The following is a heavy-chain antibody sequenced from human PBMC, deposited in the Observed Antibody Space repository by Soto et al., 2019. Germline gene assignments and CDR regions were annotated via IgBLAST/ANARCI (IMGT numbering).Heavy chain of an antibody. Sequence: EVQLVESGGGLVQPGGSLRLSCAAHGFAITNYEMNWIRQAPGKGLEWVSYIGRSGSPIYYTDFVKGRFTISTDSAKNSLSLQMDSLRAEDTALYYCARDPNTLESTDAFDIWGQGTLVTVSP. CDR3: ARDPNTLESTDAFDI. V-gene: IGHV3-48*03. CDR1: GFAITNYE. CDR2: IGRSGSPI. J-gene: IGHJ3*02. D-gene: IGHD1-1*01.